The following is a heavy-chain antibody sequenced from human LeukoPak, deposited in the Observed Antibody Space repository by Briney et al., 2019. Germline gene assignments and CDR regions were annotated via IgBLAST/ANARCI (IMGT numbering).Heavy chain of an antibody. CDR2: IYYSGST. CDR3: ARGGPNYDFWRNSNWFDP. CDR1: GGSISSSSYY. V-gene: IGHV4-39*07. D-gene: IGHD3-3*01. Sequence: PSETLSLTCTVSGGSISSSSYYWGWIRQPPGKGLEWIGSIYYSGSTYYNPSLKSRVTISVDTSKNQFSLKLSSVTAADTAVYYCARGGPNYDFWRNSNWFDPWGQGTLVTVSS. J-gene: IGHJ5*02.